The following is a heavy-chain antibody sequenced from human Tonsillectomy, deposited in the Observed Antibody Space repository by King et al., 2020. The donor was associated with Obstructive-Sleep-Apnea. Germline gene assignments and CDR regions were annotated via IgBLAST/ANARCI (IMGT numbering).Heavy chain of an antibody. CDR3: ARDRRYSSGWSPGYSDL. D-gene: IGHD6-19*01. CDR1: GFTFSSFA. J-gene: IGHJ2*01. Sequence: VQLVESGGGVVQPGRSLRLSCAASGFTFSSFAMPWVRQAPGKGLECVAVISYDGGNKYYADSVKGRFTNSRDNSKNTLYMQMNSLRAEDTAVYYCARDRRYSSGWSPGYSDLWGRGTLVTVSS. CDR2: ISYDGGNK. V-gene: IGHV3-30*04.